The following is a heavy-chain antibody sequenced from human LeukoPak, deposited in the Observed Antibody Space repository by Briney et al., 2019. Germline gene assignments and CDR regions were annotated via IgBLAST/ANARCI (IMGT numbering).Heavy chain of an antibody. V-gene: IGHV4-59*01. CDR3: ARGYYYDSSGYYPFDC. Sequence: SETLSLTCTVSGGSISSYYWSWIRQPPGKGLEWIGYIYYSGSTNYNPSLKSRVNISVDTSKNQFSLKLSSVTAADTAVYYCARGYYYDSSGYYPFDCWGQGTLVTVSS. D-gene: IGHD3-22*01. CDR1: GGSISSYY. CDR2: IYYSGST. J-gene: IGHJ4*02.